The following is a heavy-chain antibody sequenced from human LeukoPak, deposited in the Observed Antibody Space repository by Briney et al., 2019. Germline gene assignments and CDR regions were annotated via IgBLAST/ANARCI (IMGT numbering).Heavy chain of an antibody. V-gene: IGHV4-4*07. CDR2: IYTSGST. CDR1: GGSISSYY. CDR3: ARDNNVWSSIDY. Sequence: SETLSLTCTVSGGSISSYYWSWIRQPAGKGLEWIGRIYTSGSTNYNPSLKSRVTMSVDTSKNQFSLKLSSATAADTAVYYCARDNNVWSSIDYWGQGTLVTVSS. J-gene: IGHJ4*02. D-gene: IGHD5/OR15-5a*01.